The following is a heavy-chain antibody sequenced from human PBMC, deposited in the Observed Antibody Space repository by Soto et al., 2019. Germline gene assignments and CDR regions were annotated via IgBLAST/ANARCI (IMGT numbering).Heavy chain of an antibody. CDR2: IYWDNDK. Sequence: QITLKESGPPLVKPTQTLTLTCSFSGFSLSTTGVGVGWIRQSPGKALEWLAIIYWDNDKRYSPSLKSRVTITKDTSKNQVVLTVTNMGPVDTGTYYCARSLWFGELHWGQGALVTVSS. CDR1: GFSLSTTGVG. CDR3: ARSLWFGELH. V-gene: IGHV2-5*02. D-gene: IGHD3-10*01. J-gene: IGHJ4*02.